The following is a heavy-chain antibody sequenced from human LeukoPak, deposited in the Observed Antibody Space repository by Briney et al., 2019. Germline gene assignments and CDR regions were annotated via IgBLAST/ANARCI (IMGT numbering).Heavy chain of an antibody. Sequence: HPGGSLRLSCAASGFTFSSYEMNWVRQAPGKGLEWVSYISSSGSTIYYADSVKGRFTISRDNTKNSLYLQMNSLRAEDTAVYYCAELGITMIGGVWGKGTTVTISS. CDR3: AELGITMIGGV. J-gene: IGHJ6*04. D-gene: IGHD3-10*02. CDR1: GFTFSSYE. V-gene: IGHV3-48*03. CDR2: ISSSGSTI.